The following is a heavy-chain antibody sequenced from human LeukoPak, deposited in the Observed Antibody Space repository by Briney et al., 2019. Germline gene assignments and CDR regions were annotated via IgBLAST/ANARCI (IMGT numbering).Heavy chain of an antibody. D-gene: IGHD2-8*01. J-gene: IGHJ3*02. CDR3: ARMSGYCTNGVCYDVFDI. V-gene: IGHV4-31*11. CDR2: NYYYGSA. CDR1: GGSISSAGYY. Sequence: SQTLSPTCAVSGGSISSAGYYWSWIRQHPGKGLEWIGYNYYYGSAYYNPSLKSRITISIDSSKNQFSLRLISVTAADTAVYYCARMSGYCTNGVCYDVFDIWGRGTMVTVSS.